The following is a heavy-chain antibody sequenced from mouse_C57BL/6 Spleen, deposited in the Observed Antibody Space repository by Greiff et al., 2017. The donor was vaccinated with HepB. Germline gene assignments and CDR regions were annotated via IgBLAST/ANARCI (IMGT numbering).Heavy chain of an antibody. J-gene: IGHJ3*01. CDR3: ARRTAQAPFAD. V-gene: IGHV1-82*01. CDR2: IYPGAGAI. Sequence: QVQLQQSGPGLVKPGASVKISCTASGYAFSSSGMDWVRQRPGKGLEWIGWIYPGAGAINYNGKFKGKATLTAEQASSTAYMQHSSLTSEDSAVYFYARRTAQAPFADGGQGTLVTVSA. CDR1: GYAFSSSG. D-gene: IGHD3-2*02.